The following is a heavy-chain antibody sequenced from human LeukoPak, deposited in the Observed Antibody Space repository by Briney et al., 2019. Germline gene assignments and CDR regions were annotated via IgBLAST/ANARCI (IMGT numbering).Heavy chain of an antibody. CDR3: ARDGDSSGWFYFNY. J-gene: IGHJ4*02. Sequence: PGGSLRLSCAASGFTFSCYSMNWVRQAPGKGLEWVSSISSSSSYIYYADSVKGRFTISRDNAKNSLYLQMNSLRAEDTAVYYCARDGDSSGWFYFNYWGQGTLVTVSS. D-gene: IGHD6-19*01. V-gene: IGHV3-21*01. CDR1: GFTFSCYS. CDR2: ISSSSSYI.